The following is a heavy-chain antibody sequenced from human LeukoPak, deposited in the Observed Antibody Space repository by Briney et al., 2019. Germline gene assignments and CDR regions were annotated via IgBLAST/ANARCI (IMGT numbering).Heavy chain of an antibody. J-gene: IGHJ4*02. V-gene: IGHV3-11*04. CDR2: ISPSGTDI. CDR1: GFTFTDTY. CDR3: ARGPPLYYYDSSGYSDY. Sequence: GGSLRLSCAVSGFTFTDTYMTWIRQAPGKGLESLSYISPSGTDISYADSVKGRFTISRDNAKNSLYLQMNSLRAEDTAVYYCARGPPLYYYDSSGYSDYWGQGTLVTVSS. D-gene: IGHD3-22*01.